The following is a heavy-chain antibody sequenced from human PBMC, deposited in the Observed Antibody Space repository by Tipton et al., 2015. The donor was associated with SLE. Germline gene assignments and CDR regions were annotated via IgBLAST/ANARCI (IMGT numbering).Heavy chain of an antibody. D-gene: IGHD2-21*01. V-gene: IGHV3-33*01. CDR2: IWSDGTNE. J-gene: IGHJ6*03. CDR3: ISEDADWDYYYMDV. Sequence: SGFTFSSYGMHWVRQAPGKGLEWMAAIWSDGTNEYYADSVKGRFTISRDNSENTLYLQMNSLKTEDTAVYYCISEDADWDYYYMDVWGKGTTVTVSS. CDR1: GFTFSSYG.